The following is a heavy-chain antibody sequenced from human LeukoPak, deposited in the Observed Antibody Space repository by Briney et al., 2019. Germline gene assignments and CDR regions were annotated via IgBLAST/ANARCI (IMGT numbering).Heavy chain of an antibody. V-gene: IGHV4-39*06. CDR2: IYHSGST. J-gene: IGHJ4*02. CDR3: ARGGIAAHPEDY. Sequence: PSETLSLTCTVSGGSIGSTNYYWGWIRQPPGKGLEWIATIYHSGSTYYNPSLKSRVTISVDTSKNQFPLKLSSVTAADTAVYYCARGGIAAHPEDYWGQGTLVTVSS. CDR1: GGSIGSTNYY. D-gene: IGHD6-6*01.